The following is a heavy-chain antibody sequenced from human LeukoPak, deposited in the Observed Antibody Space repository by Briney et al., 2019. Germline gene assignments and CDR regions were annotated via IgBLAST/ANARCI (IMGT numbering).Heavy chain of an antibody. CDR2: IIPIFGTA. CDR1: GGTFSSYA. CDR3: ARPRERVVVRPYYYYYMDV. Sequence: ASVKVSCKASGGTFSSYAISWVRQAPGQGLEWMGGIIPIFGTANYAQKFQGRVTITADESTSTACMELSSLRSEDTAVYYCARPRERVVVRPYYYYYMDVWGKGTTVTVSS. V-gene: IGHV1-69*13. D-gene: IGHD3-10*01. J-gene: IGHJ6*03.